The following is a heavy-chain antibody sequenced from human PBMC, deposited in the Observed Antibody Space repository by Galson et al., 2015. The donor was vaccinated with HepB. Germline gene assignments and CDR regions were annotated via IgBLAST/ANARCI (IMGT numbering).Heavy chain of an antibody. CDR3: AKPYGSTTSCPSGPAFDI. CDR1: GFTFSSYG. CDR2: ISYEGSYK. J-gene: IGHJ3*02. Sequence: SLRLSCAASGFTFSSYGMHWVRQAPGKGLEWVAVISYEGSYKDFADSVKGRFTISRDNSKNTLYLQMNSLRAEDTAVYYCAKPYGSTTSCPSGPAFDIWGQGTVVTVSS. V-gene: IGHV3-30*18. D-gene: IGHD2-2*01.